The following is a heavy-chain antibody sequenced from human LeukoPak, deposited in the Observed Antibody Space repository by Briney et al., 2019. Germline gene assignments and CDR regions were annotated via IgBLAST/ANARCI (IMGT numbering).Heavy chain of an antibody. CDR2: IYHSGST. D-gene: IGHD2-2*01. V-gene: IGHV4-4*02. J-gene: IGHJ5*02. CDR1: GGSISSSNW. CDR3: ARYHLLNRGVNWFDP. Sequence: SETLSLTCAVSGGSISSSNWWSWVRQPPGKGLEWIGEIYHSGSTNYNPSLKSRVTISVDTSKNQFSLKLSSVTAADTAVYYCARYHLLNRGVNWFDPWGQGTLVTVSS.